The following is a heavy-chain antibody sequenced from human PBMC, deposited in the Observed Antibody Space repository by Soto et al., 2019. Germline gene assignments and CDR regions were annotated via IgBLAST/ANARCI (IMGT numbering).Heavy chain of an antibody. J-gene: IGHJ4*02. CDR3: AKEVFIAALDGVCFDY. CDR2: ISGSGGST. D-gene: IGHD6-6*01. V-gene: IGHV3-23*01. Sequence: GGSLRLSCAASGFTFSSYAMSWVRQAPGKGLEWVSAISGSGGSTYYADSVKGRFTISRDNSKNTLYLQMNSLRAEDTAVYYCAKEVFIAALDGVCFDYWGQGTLVTVSS. CDR1: GFTFSSYA.